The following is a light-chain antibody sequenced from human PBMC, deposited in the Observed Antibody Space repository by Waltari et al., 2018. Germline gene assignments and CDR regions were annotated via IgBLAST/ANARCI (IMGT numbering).Light chain of an antibody. CDR3: QAWDSSNYVV. J-gene: IGLJ2*01. CDR1: KLGDKY. CDR2: QDT. V-gene: IGLV3-1*01. Sequence: SYELTQPPSVSVSPGQTASITCSGDKLGDKYACWYRQKPGQSPVLVIYQDTKRPSGLPERFSGSNSGSTATLTISGTQALDEADYYCQAWDSSNYVVFGGGTKLTVL.